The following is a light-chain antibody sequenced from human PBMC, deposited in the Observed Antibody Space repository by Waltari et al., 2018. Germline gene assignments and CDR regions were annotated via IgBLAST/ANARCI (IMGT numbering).Light chain of an antibody. CDR3: ATWDDSLNGVV. Sequence: QSVLTQPPSASGTPGQGVPISCSGSRSNLGANTVYWYQHLPGTAPKVLIYSNNQRPSGVPDRFSGSKSGTSASLAVSGLQSEDEGDYYCATWDDSLNGVVFGGGTKLTVL. V-gene: IGLV1-44*01. J-gene: IGLJ2*01. CDR1: RSNLGANT. CDR2: SNN.